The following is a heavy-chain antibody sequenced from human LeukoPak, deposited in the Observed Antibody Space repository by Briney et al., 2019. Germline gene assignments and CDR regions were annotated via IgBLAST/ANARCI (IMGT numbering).Heavy chain of an antibody. Sequence: GGSLRLSCAASGFTVSSNYMSWVRQAPGKGLEWVSVIYSGGSTYYADSVKGRFTISRDNSKNTLYLQMNSLRDEDTATYYCAKDVTPDGLWDIDYWGQGTLITVSS. D-gene: IGHD4-17*01. CDR3: AKDVTPDGLWDIDY. CDR2: IYSGGST. V-gene: IGHV3-53*01. J-gene: IGHJ4*02. CDR1: GFTVSSNY.